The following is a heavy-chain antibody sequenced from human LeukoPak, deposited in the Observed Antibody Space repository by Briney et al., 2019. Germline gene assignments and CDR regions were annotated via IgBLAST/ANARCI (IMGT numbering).Heavy chain of an antibody. CDR1: GGSFSGYY. V-gene: IGHV4-34*01. J-gene: IGHJ5*02. Sequence: SETLSLTCAVYGGSFSGYYWSWIRQPPGKGLEWIGEINHSGSTNYNPSLKSRVTISVDTSKNQFSLKLSSVTAADTAVYYCARSALWFGESGWFDPWGQGTLVTVSS. D-gene: IGHD3-10*01. CDR2: INHSGST. CDR3: ARSALWFGESGWFDP.